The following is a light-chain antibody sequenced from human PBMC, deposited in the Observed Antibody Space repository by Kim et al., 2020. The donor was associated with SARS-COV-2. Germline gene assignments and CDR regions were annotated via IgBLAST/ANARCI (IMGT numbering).Light chain of an antibody. V-gene: IGKV3-11*01. Sequence: LSPGERATLACRASQSVSSYLAWYQQKPGQAPRLLIYDASNRATGIPARFSGSGSGTDFTLTSSSLEPEDFAVYYCQQRSNWPITFGQGTRLEIK. CDR1: QSVSSY. CDR3: QQRSNWPIT. J-gene: IGKJ5*01. CDR2: DAS.